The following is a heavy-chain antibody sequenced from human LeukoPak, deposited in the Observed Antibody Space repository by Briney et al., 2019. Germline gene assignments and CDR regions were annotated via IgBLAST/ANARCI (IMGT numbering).Heavy chain of an antibody. D-gene: IGHD1-26*01. Sequence: PGGSLRLSCAASGFTFSSYSMNWVRQAPGKGLEWVSSISSSSSYIYYADSVKGRFTISRDNAKNSLYLQMNSLRAEDTAVYYCAKDLDPELYYYGMDVWGQGTTVTVSS. V-gene: IGHV3-21*01. CDR1: GFTFSSYS. J-gene: IGHJ6*02. CDR2: ISSSSSYI. CDR3: AKDLDPELYYYGMDV.